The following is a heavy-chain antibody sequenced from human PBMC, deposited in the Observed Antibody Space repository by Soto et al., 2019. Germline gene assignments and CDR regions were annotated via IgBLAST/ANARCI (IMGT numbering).Heavy chain of an antibody. J-gene: IGHJ4*02. V-gene: IGHV3-53*01. CDR2: IYSGGST. CDR1: GFTVSSNY. D-gene: IGHD3-22*01. CDR3: ARDGYYDSSGYIPFDY. Sequence: GGSLRLSCAASGFTVSSNYMSWVRQAPGKGLEWVSVIYSGGSTYYADSVKGRFTISRDNSKNTLYLQMNSLRAEDTAVYYCARDGYYDSSGYIPFDYWGQGTLVTVSS.